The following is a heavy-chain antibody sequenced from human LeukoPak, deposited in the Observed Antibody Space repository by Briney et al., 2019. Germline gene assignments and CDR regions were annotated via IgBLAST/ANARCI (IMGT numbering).Heavy chain of an antibody. CDR3: AIVDMAGTIPGYFDY. CDR2: IIPMLGIP. CDR1: GGTFSTHS. D-gene: IGHD6-19*01. J-gene: IGHJ4*02. V-gene: IGHV1-69*02. Sequence: GASVKVSCKASGGTFSTHSITWVRQAPGQGLECMGRIIPMLGIPDYVQRFRGRVTITADQSTTTAYMELSSLKSEDTAVYYCAIVDMAGTIPGYFDYWGQGTLVTVSS.